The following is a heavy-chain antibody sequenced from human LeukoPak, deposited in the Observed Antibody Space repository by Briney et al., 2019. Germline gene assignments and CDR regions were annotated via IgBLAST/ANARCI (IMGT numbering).Heavy chain of an antibody. J-gene: IGHJ4*02. D-gene: IGHD2-8*01. CDR3: AKVKYAGYYFDY. V-gene: IGHV3-23*01. CDR1: GGSISSGGYS. CDR2: ISGSGGSV. Sequence: LSLTCAVSGGSISSGGYSWSWVRQAPGKGLEWVSGISGSGGSVYYADSVKGRFTISRDNSLNTLYLQMNSLRAEDTAVYYCAKVKYAGYYFDYWGQGTLVTVSS.